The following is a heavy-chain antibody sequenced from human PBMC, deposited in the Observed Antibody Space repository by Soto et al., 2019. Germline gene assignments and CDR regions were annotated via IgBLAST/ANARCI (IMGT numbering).Heavy chain of an antibody. Sequence: ASVKVSCKASGYTFTGYYMRWVRQAPGQGLEWMGWINPNSGGTNYAQKFQGWVTMTRDTSISTAYMELSRLRSDDTAVYYCARDGRDYGDLHPLDYCRQRTLVTVSS. V-gene: IGHV1-2*04. CDR1: GYTFTGYY. CDR3: ARDGRDYGDLHPLDY. J-gene: IGHJ4*02. CDR2: INPNSGGT. D-gene: IGHD4-17*01.